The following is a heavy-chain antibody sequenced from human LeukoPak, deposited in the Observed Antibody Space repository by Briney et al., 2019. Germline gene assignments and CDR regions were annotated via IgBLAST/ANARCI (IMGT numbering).Heavy chain of an antibody. D-gene: IGHD3-9*01. CDR1: GGTFSGYA. J-gene: IGHJ4*02. CDR3: ARYFDSEGYFDY. CDR2: IIPIFGTA. V-gene: IGHV1-69*13. Sequence: PGASVKVSCKASGGTFSGYAISWVRQAPGQGLEWMGGIIPIFGTANYAQKFQGRVTITADESTSTAYMELSSLRSEDTAVYYCARYFDSEGYFDYWGQGTLVTVSS.